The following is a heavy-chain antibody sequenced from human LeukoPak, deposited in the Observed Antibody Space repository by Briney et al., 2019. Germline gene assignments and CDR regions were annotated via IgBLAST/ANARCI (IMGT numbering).Heavy chain of an antibody. J-gene: IGHJ6*02. CDR2: IIPIFGTT. CDR1: GGTFSTSG. V-gene: IGHV1-69*13. CDR3: ARGGGLQFQSDSMDV. D-gene: IGHD4-11*01. Sequence: SVKVPCKTSGGTFSTSGISWVRQAPGQGLEWMGGIIPIFGTTKYAQKFQGRVTITADESTSTAYMELSSLRSEDTALYFCARGGGLQFQSDSMDVWGQGTTVTVSS.